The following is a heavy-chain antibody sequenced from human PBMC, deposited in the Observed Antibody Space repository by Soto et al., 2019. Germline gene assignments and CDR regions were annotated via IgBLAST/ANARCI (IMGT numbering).Heavy chain of an antibody. CDR1: GFAFSSYG. D-gene: IGHD5-18*01. V-gene: IGHV3-30*03. J-gene: IGHJ4*02. CDR3: VSDRGYGHASVPYS. Sequence: QAQLVESGGGVVQPGRSLRLSCAASGFAFSSYGMHWVRQAPGTGLEWVAVISYDGSLQHYADSVKGRVTISRDNSKNMVLLQMSSLRAEDTAVYYCVSDRGYGHASVPYSWGQGTLFSVSS. CDR2: ISYDGSLQ.